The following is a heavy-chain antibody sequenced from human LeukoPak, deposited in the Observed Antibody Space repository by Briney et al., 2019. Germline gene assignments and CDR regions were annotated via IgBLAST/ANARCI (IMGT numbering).Heavy chain of an antibody. Sequence: GGSLRLSCAASGFTFSSYAMSWVRQAPGKGLEWVSAISGSGGSTSYADSVKGRFTISSDNSKNTLYLQMNSLRAEDTAVHYCAKEKIGDRVPYFDYWGQGTLVTVSS. CDR1: GFTFSSYA. CDR3: AKEKIGDRVPYFDY. J-gene: IGHJ4*02. CDR2: ISGSGGST. V-gene: IGHV3-23*01. D-gene: IGHD3-16*01.